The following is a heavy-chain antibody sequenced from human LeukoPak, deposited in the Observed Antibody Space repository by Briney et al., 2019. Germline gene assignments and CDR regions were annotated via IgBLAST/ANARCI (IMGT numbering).Heavy chain of an antibody. V-gene: IGHV1-69*05. D-gene: IGHD5-12*01. CDR2: IIPIFGTA. J-gene: IGHJ4*02. Sequence: GASVKVSCKASGGTFSSYAISWVRQAPGQGLEWMGGIIPIFGTANYAQKFQGRVTMTRDTSTSTVYMELSSLRSEDTAVYYCARGYIVATIDYFDYWGQGTLVTVSS. CDR3: ARGYIVATIDYFDY. CDR1: GGTFSSYA.